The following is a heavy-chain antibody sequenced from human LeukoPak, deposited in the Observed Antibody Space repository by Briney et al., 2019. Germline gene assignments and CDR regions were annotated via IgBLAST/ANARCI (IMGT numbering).Heavy chain of an antibody. CDR2: ISYDGSNK. CDR1: GFSFSSYA. J-gene: IGHJ3*02. Sequence: PGGSLRLSCAASGFSFSSYAMHWVRQAPGKGREWVAVISYDGSNKYYADSVKGRFTISRDNSKNTLYLQMNSLRAEDTAVYYCATVSPFWSGRWDAFDIWGQGTMVTVSS. CDR3: ATVSPFWSGRWDAFDI. D-gene: IGHD3-3*01. V-gene: IGHV3-30-3*01.